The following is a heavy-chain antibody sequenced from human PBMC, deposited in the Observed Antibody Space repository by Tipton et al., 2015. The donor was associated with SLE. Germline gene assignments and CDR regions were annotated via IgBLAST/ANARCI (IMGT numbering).Heavy chain of an antibody. CDR2: IYTSGSS. CDR3: ARSPYSSRWYGYYYYGMDV. J-gene: IGHJ6*02. D-gene: IGHD6-13*01. V-gene: IGHV4-61*02. CDR1: GGSISSISYS. Sequence: TLSLTCTVSGGSISSISYSWACIRHPPGKGLEWSGRIYTSGSSNYNPSLKSRVTMSVDTSKNQFSLKLSSVTAADTAVYYCARSPYSSRWYGYYYYGMDVWGQGTTVTVSS.